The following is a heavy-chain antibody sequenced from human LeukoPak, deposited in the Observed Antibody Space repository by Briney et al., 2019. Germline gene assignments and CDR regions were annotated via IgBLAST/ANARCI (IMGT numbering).Heavy chain of an antibody. V-gene: IGHV3-23*01. CDR1: GFIFSSYA. CDR3: AKEVYGSGPYYLDY. D-gene: IGHD3-10*01. J-gene: IGHJ4*02. Sequence: GGSLRLSCAASGFIFSSYAMSWVRQAPGKGLQWVSAISRGGDSPYYADSVKGRFTISRDNSRNTLYLQMNSLRAEDTAIYYCAKEVYGSGPYYLDYWGQGTLVTVSS. CDR2: ISRGGDSP.